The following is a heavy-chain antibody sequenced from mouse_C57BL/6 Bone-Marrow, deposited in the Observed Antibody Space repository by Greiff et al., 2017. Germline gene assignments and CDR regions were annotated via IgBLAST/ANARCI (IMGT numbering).Heavy chain of an antibody. CDR3: ARSLLLRTFYFDY. CDR1: GYSITSGYY. CDR2: LSYDGSN. Sequence: EVKLMESGPGLVKPSQSLSLTCSVTGYSITSGYYWNWIRQFPGNKLEWMGYLSYDGSNNYNPSLKNRISITRDTSKNQFFLKLNSVTTEDTATYYCARSLLLRTFYFDYWGQGTTLTVSS. J-gene: IGHJ2*01. D-gene: IGHD1-1*01. V-gene: IGHV3-6*01.